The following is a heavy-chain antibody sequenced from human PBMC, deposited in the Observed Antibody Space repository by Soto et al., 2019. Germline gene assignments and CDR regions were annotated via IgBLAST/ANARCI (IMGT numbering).Heavy chain of an antibody. D-gene: IGHD2-2*01. J-gene: IGHJ6*02. Sequence: SVKVSCKASGGTFSSYAISWVRQAPGQGLEWIGGIIPIFGTANYAQKFQGRVTITADESTSTAYMELSSLRSEDTAVYYCASNLFVVVPAAMSYYYYGMDVWGQGTTVTVSS. CDR2: IIPIFGTA. V-gene: IGHV1-69*13. CDR3: ASNLFVVVPAAMSYYYYGMDV. CDR1: GGTFSSYA.